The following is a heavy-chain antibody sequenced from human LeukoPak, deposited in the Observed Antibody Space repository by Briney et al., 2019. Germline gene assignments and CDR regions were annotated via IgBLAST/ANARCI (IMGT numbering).Heavy chain of an antibody. CDR2: ISSSSSYI. CDR1: GFTFSSYS. V-gene: IGHV3-21*01. Sequence: GGSLRLSCAASGFTFSSYSMNWVRQAPGKGLEWVSSISSSSSYIYYADSVKGRFTISRDNAKNSLYLQMNSLRAEDTAVYYCATSRPRTGTIPPDYWGQGTLVTVSS. CDR3: ATSRPRTGTIPPDY. D-gene: IGHD1-7*01. J-gene: IGHJ4*02.